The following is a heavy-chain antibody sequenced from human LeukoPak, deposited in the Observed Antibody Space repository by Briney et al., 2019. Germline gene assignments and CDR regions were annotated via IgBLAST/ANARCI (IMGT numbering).Heavy chain of an antibody. V-gene: IGHV4-59*01. D-gene: IGHD1-1*01. J-gene: IGHJ5*02. CDR1: GGSISSSY. CDR3: AREGTSGTHLNWFDP. CDR2: IYDSGST. Sequence: SETLFLTCTVSGGSISSSYWSWIRQPPGKGLEWIGYIYDSGSTNYNPSLKSRVTLSVDTSKNQFSLKLSSVTAADTAVYYCAREGTSGTHLNWFDPWGQGTLVTVSS.